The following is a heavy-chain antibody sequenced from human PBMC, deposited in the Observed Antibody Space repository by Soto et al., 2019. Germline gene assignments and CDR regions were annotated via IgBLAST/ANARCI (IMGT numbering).Heavy chain of an antibody. CDR1: GFTVSNNY. D-gene: IGHD3-16*01. CDR3: ATQGGGGGY. Sequence: EVQLVESGGGLIQPGGSLRLSCAVSGFTVSNNYMSWVRQAPGKGLEGVSVIYSGGYTAYGDSVKGRFTISRDNSKNTLYLKRKRRGAADPGVYYCATQGGGGGYWGQGTLVTVSS. J-gene: IGHJ4*02. CDR2: IYSGGYT. V-gene: IGHV3-53*01.